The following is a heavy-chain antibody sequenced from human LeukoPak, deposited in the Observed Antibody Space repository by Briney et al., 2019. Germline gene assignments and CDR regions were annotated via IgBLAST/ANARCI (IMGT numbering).Heavy chain of an antibody. CDR1: GFTFSSYS. CDR3: ARGLGQNYDFWSGYYWGLGMDV. Sequence: GGSLRLSCAASGFTFSSYSMNWVRQAPGKGLEWVSSISSSSSYIYYADSVKGRFTISRDNVKNSLYLQMNSLRAEDTAVYYCARGLGQNYDFWSGYYWGLGMDVWGQGTTVTVSS. D-gene: IGHD3-3*01. J-gene: IGHJ6*02. CDR2: ISSSSSYI. V-gene: IGHV3-21*01.